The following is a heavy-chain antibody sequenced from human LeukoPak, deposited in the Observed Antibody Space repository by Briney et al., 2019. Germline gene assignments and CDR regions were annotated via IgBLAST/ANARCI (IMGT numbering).Heavy chain of an antibody. D-gene: IGHD3-9*01. V-gene: IGHV3-23*01. CDR1: GFTFSNYA. Sequence: GGSLRLSCAASGFTFSNYAMSWVRQAPGKGLEWVSAITGSGGNTYYADSVKGRFTISRDNSKNTVFLKMNSLRAEDTAVYYCAKGGDYEVLTGYYVSDYWGQGTLVTVSS. CDR2: ITGSGGNT. CDR3: AKGGDYEVLTGYYVSDY. J-gene: IGHJ4*02.